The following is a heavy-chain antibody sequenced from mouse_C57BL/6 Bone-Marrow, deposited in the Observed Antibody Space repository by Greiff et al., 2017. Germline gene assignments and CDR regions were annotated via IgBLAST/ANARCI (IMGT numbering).Heavy chain of an antibody. Sequence: EVHLVESGGGLVQPGGSLSLSCAASGFTFPDYYMRWVRQPPGKALEWLGFIRNKANGYTTEYSASEKGRFTISRDNSHSILYLQMNALRAEDSATYYCARFYDGFAYWGQGTLVTVSA. CDR1: GFTFPDYY. V-gene: IGHV7-3*01. J-gene: IGHJ3*01. CDR3: ARFYDGFAY. D-gene: IGHD2-3*01. CDR2: IRNKANGYTT.